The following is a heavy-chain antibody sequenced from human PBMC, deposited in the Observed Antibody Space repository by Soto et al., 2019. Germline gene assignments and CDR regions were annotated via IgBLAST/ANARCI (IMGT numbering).Heavy chain of an antibody. D-gene: IGHD5-18*01. CDR2: IYYSGST. CDR1: GGSISSYN. CDR3: ARSDTAMVNGVWDWFDP. J-gene: IGHJ5*02. V-gene: IGHV4-59*01. Sequence: QVQLQESGPGLVKPSETLSLTCTVSGGSISSYNWSWIRQPPGKGLEWIGYIYYSGSTNYNPSLKSRVTMSVDTSKNQFSLKLSSVTAADTAVYYCARSDTAMVNGVWDWFDPWAQGTLVTVSS.